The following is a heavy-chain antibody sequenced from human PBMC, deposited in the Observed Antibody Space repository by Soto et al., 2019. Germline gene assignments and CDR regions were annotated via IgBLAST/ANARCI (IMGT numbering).Heavy chain of an antibody. V-gene: IGHV1-3*01. CDR1: GYTFTSYA. CDR2: INAGNGNT. D-gene: IGHD3-9*01. Sequence: ASVKVSCKASGYTFTSYAMHWVRQAPGQRLEWMGWINAGNGNTKYSQKFQGRVTITRDTSASTAYMELSSLRSEDTAVYYCARAMADILTGYLLNWFDPWGQGTLVTVSS. CDR3: ARAMADILTGYLLNWFDP. J-gene: IGHJ5*02.